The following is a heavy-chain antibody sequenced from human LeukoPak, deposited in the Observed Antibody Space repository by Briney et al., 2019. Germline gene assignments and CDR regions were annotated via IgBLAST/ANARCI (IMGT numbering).Heavy chain of an antibody. CDR3: ARKTVVGSYFDY. CDR2: IKQDGSDK. J-gene: IGHJ4*02. Sequence: GGSLRLSCAASGFTFSSYWMSWVRQAPGKGLEWVANIKQDGSDKYYVDSVKGRFTVSRDNAKNSLYMQMNSLRAEDTAVYYCARKTVVGSYFDYWGQGTPVTVSS. D-gene: IGHD4-23*01. CDR1: GFTFSSYW. V-gene: IGHV3-7*03.